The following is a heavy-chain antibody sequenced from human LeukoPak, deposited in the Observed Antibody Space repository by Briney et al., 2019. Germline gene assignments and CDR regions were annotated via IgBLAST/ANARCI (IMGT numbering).Heavy chain of an antibody. CDR1: GYTFTSYA. D-gene: IGHD2-15*01. J-gene: IGHJ5*02. V-gene: IGHV1-3*01. CDR2: INAGNGNT. CDR3: ARDRRHCSGGSCYFASWFDP. Sequence: PVASVKVSCKASGYTFTSYAMHWVRQAPGQRLEWMGWINAGNGNTKYSQKFQGRVTITRDTSASTAYMELSSLRSEDTAVYYCARDRRHCSGGSCYFASWFDPWGQGTLVTVSS.